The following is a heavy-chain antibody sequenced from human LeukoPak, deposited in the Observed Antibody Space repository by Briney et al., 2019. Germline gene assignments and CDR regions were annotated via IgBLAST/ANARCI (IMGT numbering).Heavy chain of an antibody. CDR3: ARDASSSSWTGAWFDY. CDR2: IYYSGST. V-gene: IGHV4-59*12. Sequence: PSETLSLTCTVSGGSITGYYWSWIRQPPGKGLEWIGHIYYSGSTNYNPSLKSRVTMSVDTSKNQFSLKLSSVTAADTAVYYCARDASSSSWTGAWFDYWGQGTLVTVSS. J-gene: IGHJ4*02. D-gene: IGHD6-13*01. CDR1: GGSITGYY.